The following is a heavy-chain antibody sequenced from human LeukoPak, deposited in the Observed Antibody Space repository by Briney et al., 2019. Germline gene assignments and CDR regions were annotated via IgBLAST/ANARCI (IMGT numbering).Heavy chain of an antibody. J-gene: IGHJ6*02. V-gene: IGHV1-18*01. Sequence: HGASVKVSCKASGYTFTSYGISWVRQAPGQGLEWMGWISAYNGNTNYAQKLQGRVTMTTNTSTSTAYMELRSLRSDDTAVYYCARDNRITVVRGATYYGMDVWGQGTTVTVSS. CDR3: ARDNRITVVRGATYYGMDV. CDR1: GYTFTSYG. D-gene: IGHD3-10*01. CDR2: ISAYNGNT.